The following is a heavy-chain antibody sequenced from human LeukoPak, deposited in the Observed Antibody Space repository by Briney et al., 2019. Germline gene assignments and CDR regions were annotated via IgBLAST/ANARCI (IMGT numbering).Heavy chain of an antibody. CDR3: RKSGSRDWHYFEY. Sequence: GGSLRLSCAASGFTFSSYYMNWVRQAPGKGLEWVSTISGDGGDTHYADSVRGRFTISRANSKTTLFMQMNSLRAEDTAVYYGRKSGSRDWHYFEYWGEGTLVTASS. V-gene: IGHV3-23*01. CDR1: GFTFSSYY. D-gene: IGHD6-19*01. CDR2: ISGDGGDT. J-gene: IGHJ4*02.